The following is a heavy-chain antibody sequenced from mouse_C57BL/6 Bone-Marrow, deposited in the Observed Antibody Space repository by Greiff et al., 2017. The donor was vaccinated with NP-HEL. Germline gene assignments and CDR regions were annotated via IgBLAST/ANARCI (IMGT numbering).Heavy chain of an antibody. Sequence: DVQLQESGAELVRPGASVKLSCTASGFNIKDDYMHWVKQRPEQGLEWIGWIDPANGDTEYASKFQGKATITADTSSNTAYLQLSSLTSEDTAVYYCTLLLPSMDYWGQGTSVTVSS. CDR3: TLLLPSMDY. J-gene: IGHJ4*01. D-gene: IGHD1-1*01. CDR2: IDPANGDT. V-gene: IGHV14-4*01. CDR1: GFNIKDDY.